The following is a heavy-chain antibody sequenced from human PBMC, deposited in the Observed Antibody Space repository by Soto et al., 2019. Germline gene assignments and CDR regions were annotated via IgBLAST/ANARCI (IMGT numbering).Heavy chain of an antibody. CDR1: GYTFTSYD. Sequence: QVQLVQSGAEVKKPGASVKVSCKASGYTFTSYDITWVRQATGQGLEWMGWMNPNSGNTGYAQKCQGGVTMTRNTAINTAYMELSSLSSEDTAVYYCAIVGARPPDYWGQGTLVTVSS. V-gene: IGHV1-8*02. CDR3: AIVGARPPDY. CDR2: MNPNSGNT. J-gene: IGHJ4*02. D-gene: IGHD1-26*01.